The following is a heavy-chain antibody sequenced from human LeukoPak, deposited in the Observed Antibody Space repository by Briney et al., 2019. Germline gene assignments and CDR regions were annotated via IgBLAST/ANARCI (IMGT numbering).Heavy chain of an antibody. CDR1: GDSISSGYY. J-gene: IGHJ2*01. Sequence: SETLSLTCDVSGDSISSGYYWGWIRQPPGKGLEWIGTIYHSGSTYYNPSLKSRVTISADTSKDQFSLTLNSVTAADTAVYYCARNSTSWSFDLWGRGTLVTVSS. V-gene: IGHV4-38-2*01. CDR2: IYHSGST. CDR3: ARNSTSWSFDL. D-gene: IGHD3-10*01.